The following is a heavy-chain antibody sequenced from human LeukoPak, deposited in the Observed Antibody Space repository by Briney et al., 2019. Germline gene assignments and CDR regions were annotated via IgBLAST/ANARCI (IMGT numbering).Heavy chain of an antibody. D-gene: IGHD1-26*01. V-gene: IGHV4-34*01. Sequence: SETLSLTCAVHGGSFSGYYWSWIRQPPGKGLEWIGEINHSGSTNYNPSLKSRVTISVDTSKNQFSLKLSSVTAADTAVYYCARESVIYYRYAFDIWGQGTMVTVSS. J-gene: IGHJ3*02. CDR2: INHSGST. CDR1: GGSFSGYY. CDR3: ARESVIYYRYAFDI.